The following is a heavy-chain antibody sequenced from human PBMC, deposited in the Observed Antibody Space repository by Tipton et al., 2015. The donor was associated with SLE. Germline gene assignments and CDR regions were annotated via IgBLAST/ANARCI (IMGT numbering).Heavy chain of an antibody. CDR3: AIYANWGQLHYFDY. CDR1: GASNSSTSYY. V-gene: IGHV4-39*07. J-gene: IGHJ4*02. CDR2: IYNSGNT. D-gene: IGHD7-27*01. Sequence: TLSLTCTVSGASNSSTSYYWGWIRQAPGKGREWIGSIYNSGNTYYNASHKSRVTISVETSKNQFSLRLSSVYAADTAVYYCAIYANWGQLHYFDYWGQGTLVTVSS.